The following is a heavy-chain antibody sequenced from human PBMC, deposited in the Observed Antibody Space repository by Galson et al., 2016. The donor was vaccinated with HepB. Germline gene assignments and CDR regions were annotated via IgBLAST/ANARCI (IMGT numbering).Heavy chain of an antibody. CDR3: ARQSPGGGNWFDP. J-gene: IGHJ5*02. D-gene: IGHD3-16*01. V-gene: IGHV3-21*01. CDR2: ISSGGTYI. CDR1: GFTFSTYG. Sequence: SLRLSCAASGFTFSTYGMNWVRQAPGKGLEWVSSISSGGTYIYYADSVKGRFTISRDNAKNSLYLQMNSLRDEDTAVYHCARQSPGGGNWFDPWGQGTLVTVSS.